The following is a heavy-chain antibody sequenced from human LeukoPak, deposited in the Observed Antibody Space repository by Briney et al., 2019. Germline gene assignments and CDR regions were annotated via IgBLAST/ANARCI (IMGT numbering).Heavy chain of an antibody. CDR3: TTDRGALTN. CDR1: GFTFGNAW. Sequence: GGSLRLSCAASGFTFGNAWMTWVRQAPGKGLEWVGRIQSKTDGGPTEYAAPVKGRFSISRDDSKSTLYLQMNSLKIEDTGVYYCTTDRGALTNWGQGTLVTVSS. J-gene: IGHJ4*02. CDR2: IQSKTDGGPT. D-gene: IGHD3-10*01. V-gene: IGHV3-15*01.